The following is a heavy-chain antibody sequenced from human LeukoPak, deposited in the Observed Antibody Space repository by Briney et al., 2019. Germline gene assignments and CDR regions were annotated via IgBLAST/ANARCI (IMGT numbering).Heavy chain of an antibody. CDR1: GFSLSTSGVG. CDR3: AHSRSGYCSSTSGLVPFDY. J-gene: IGHJ4*02. Sequence: SGPTLVNPTQTLTLTCTFSGFSLSTSGVGVGWIRQPPAKALEWLALIYWNDYKRDSPSLKRRLTITKDSSKNQVVLTVTNMDPVDTATYYRAHSRSGYCSSTSGLVPFDYWGQGTLVTVSS. D-gene: IGHD2-2*01. CDR2: IYWNDYK. V-gene: IGHV2-5*01.